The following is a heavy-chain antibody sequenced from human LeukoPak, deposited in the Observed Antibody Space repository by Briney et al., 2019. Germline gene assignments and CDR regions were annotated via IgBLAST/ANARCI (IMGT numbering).Heavy chain of an antibody. CDR1: GLTFSDAW. CDR3: AKRGVVIRVILVGFHKEAYYFDS. V-gene: IGHV3-23*01. Sequence: PGGSLRLSCVLSGLTFSDAWMSWVRQAPGKGLEWVAGISDSGGRTNYADSVKGRFTISRDNPKNTLILQMNSLRPEDTAVYFCAKRGVVIRVILVGFHKEAYYFDSWGQGALVTVSS. J-gene: IGHJ4*02. CDR2: ISDSGGRT. D-gene: IGHD3-22*01.